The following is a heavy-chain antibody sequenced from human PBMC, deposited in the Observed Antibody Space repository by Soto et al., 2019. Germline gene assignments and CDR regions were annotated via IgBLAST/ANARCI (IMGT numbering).Heavy chain of an antibody. V-gene: IGHV1-18*01. CDR1: GYTFTSYG. D-gene: IGHD3-9*01. Sequence: ASVKVSCKASGYTFTSYGISWVRRAPGEGLEWMGWISAYNGNTNYAQKLQGRVTMTTDTSTSTAYMELRSLRSDDTAVYYCARYYDILTGYGWFDPWGQGTLVTVSS. J-gene: IGHJ5*02. CDR2: ISAYNGNT. CDR3: ARYYDILTGYGWFDP.